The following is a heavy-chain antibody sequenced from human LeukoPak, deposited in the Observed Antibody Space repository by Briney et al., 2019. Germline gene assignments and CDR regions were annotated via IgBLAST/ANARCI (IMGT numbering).Heavy chain of an antibody. CDR3: ARDEGIAVAAPPPYYYYGMDV. V-gene: IGHV3-30-3*01. CDR2: ISYDGSNK. Sequence: GGSLRLSCAASGFTFSSYAMHWVRQAPGKGLEWGAVISYDGSNKYYADSVKGRFTISRDNSKNTLYLQMNSLRAEDTAVYYCARDEGIAVAAPPPYYYYGMDVWGQGTTVTVSS. D-gene: IGHD6-19*01. J-gene: IGHJ6*02. CDR1: GFTFSSYA.